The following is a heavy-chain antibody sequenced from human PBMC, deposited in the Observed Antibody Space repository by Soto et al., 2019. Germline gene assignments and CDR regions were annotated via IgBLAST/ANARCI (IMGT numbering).Heavy chain of an antibody. V-gene: IGHV3-30*03. CDR2: ISYDGSNK. D-gene: IGHD1-26*01. CDR3: ARSGSLLNWFDP. Sequence: VAVISYDGSNKYYADSVKGRFTISRDNSKNTLYLQMNSLRAEDTAVYYCARSGSLLNWFDPWGQGTLVTVSS. J-gene: IGHJ5*02.